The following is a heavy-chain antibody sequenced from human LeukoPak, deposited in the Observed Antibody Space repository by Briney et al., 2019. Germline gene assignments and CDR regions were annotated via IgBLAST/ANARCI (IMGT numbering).Heavy chain of an antibody. V-gene: IGHV4-59*01. Sequence: KPSETLSLTCTVSGGSISSYYWSWIRQPPGKGLEWIGYIYYSGSTNHSPSLKSRVTISVDTSKNQFSLKLSSVTAADTAVYYCARQTTMVRGVMVPAFDYWGQGTLVTVSS. J-gene: IGHJ4*02. CDR2: IYYSGST. D-gene: IGHD3-10*01. CDR1: GGSISSYY. CDR3: ARQTTMVRGVMVPAFDY.